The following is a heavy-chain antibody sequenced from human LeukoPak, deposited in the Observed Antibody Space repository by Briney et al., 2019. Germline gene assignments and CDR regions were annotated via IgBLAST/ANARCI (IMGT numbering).Heavy chain of an antibody. CDR2: MNPNSGNT. J-gene: IGHJ4*02. D-gene: IGHD5-12*01. CDR1: GYTFTSYD. Sequence: ASVTVSCTASGYTFTSYDINWVRQATGQGLGWMGWMNPNSGNTGYAQKFQGRVTMTRNTSISTAYMELSSLRSEDTAVYYCVREIIVVTILGYYFDNWGQGTLVTVSS. CDR3: VREIIVVTILGYYFDN. V-gene: IGHV1-8*01.